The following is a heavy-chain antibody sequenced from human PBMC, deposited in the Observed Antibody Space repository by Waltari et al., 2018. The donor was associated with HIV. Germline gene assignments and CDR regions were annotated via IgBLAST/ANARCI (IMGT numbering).Heavy chain of an antibody. D-gene: IGHD2-8*01. CDR2: FSNSGTYT. Sequence: EVQLVESGGGLVKPGGSLRLSCAASGFPFITYRMNWVRRAPGKGLEWVASFSNSGTYTYYADSVKGRFTMSRDNAKNSLYLQMNSLRVEDTAVYYCARDLMTGYGMDVWGQGTTVTVSS. CDR1: GFPFITYR. V-gene: IGHV3-21*06. J-gene: IGHJ6*02. CDR3: ARDLMTGYGMDV.